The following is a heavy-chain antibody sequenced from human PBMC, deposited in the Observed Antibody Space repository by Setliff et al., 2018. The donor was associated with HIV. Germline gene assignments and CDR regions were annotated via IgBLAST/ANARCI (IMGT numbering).Heavy chain of an antibody. V-gene: IGHV1-18*01. D-gene: IGHD3-22*01. CDR1: GYIFSTYG. CDR3: ARDRIPSKWLLESDY. Sequence: ASVKVSCKASGYIFSTYGISWVRQAPGHGLEWMGWINTKNGYTKYVQRFQGRITMTTDTSASTASLELRSLRSDDTAVYYCARDRIPSKWLLESDYWGQGTLVTVSS. CDR2: INTKNGYT. J-gene: IGHJ4*02.